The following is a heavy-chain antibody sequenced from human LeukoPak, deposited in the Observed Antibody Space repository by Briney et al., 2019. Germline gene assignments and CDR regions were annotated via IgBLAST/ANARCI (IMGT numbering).Heavy chain of an antibody. CDR3: ARPSRVAYDSSSAHYFDP. CDR1: GYTFTSYY. Sequence: ASVKVSCKASGYTFTSYYMHWVRQAPGQGLEWMGIINPSGGSTSYAQKFQGRVTMTRDMSTSTVYMELSSLRSEDTAVYYCARPSRVAYDSSSAHYFDPWGQGTLVTVSS. V-gene: IGHV1-46*01. D-gene: IGHD3-22*01. CDR2: INPSGGST. J-gene: IGHJ5*02.